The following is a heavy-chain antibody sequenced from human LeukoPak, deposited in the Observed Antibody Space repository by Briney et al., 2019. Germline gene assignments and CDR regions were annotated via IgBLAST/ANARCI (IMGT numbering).Heavy chain of an antibody. CDR1: GGSISSGGYY. Sequence: PSETLSLTCTVSGGSISSGGYYWSWIRQHPGKGLEWIGYIYYSGSTYYNPSLKSRVTISVDTSKNQFSLKLSSVTAADTAVYYCARGRAGTFHFDYCGQGTLVTVSS. CDR3: ARGRAGTFHFDY. CDR2: IYYSGST. J-gene: IGHJ4*02. D-gene: IGHD1-1*01. V-gene: IGHV4-31*03.